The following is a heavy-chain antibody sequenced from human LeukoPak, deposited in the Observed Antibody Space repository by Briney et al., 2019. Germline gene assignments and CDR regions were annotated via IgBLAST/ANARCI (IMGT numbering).Heavy chain of an antibody. D-gene: IGHD6-13*01. V-gene: IGHV5-51*01. J-gene: IGHJ5*02. CDR2: IYPDDSNT. Sequence: GESLKISCKGSGYTFTSYWIGWVRQMPGKGLEWMGIIYPDDSNTRYSPSFQGQVTISADKSISTAYLQWSSLKASDTAMYYCARHLAYSSTSSWFDPWGQGTLVTASS. CDR3: ARHLAYSSTSSWFDP. CDR1: GYTFTSYW.